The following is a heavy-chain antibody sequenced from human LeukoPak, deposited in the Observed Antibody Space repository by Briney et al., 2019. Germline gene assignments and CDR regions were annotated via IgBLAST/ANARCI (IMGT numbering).Heavy chain of an antibody. Sequence: GGSLRLSCAASGFTFSSYRMNLVRQAPGKGLEWVSSISDSSSYIYHADSVKGRFTISRDNAKNSVYLQMNSLRAEDTATYYCTKGENGMEVWGQGTTVTVSS. CDR3: TKGENGMEV. J-gene: IGHJ6*02. CDR2: ISDSSSYI. CDR1: GFTFSSYR. D-gene: IGHD1-26*01. V-gene: IGHV3-21*01.